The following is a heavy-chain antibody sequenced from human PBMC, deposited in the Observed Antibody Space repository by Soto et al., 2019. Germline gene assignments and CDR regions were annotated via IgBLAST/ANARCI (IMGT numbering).Heavy chain of an antibody. V-gene: IGHV1-3*01. CDR1: GYTFTSYA. D-gene: IGHD3-10*01. CDR2: INAGNGNT. CDR3: ARAIITYYYGSGRYSRGKFDY. Sequence: QVQLVQSGAEVKKPGASVKVSCKASGYTFTSYAMHWVRQAPGQRLEWMGWINAGNGNTKYSQKFQGRVTITRDTSASTAYMELSSLRSEDTAVYYCARAIITYYYGSGRYSRGKFDYWGQGTLVTVSS. J-gene: IGHJ4*02.